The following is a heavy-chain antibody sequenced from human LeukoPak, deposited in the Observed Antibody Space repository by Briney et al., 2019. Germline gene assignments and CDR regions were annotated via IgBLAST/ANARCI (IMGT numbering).Heavy chain of an antibody. D-gene: IGHD2-2*01. Sequence: ASVKVSCKASGYIFSAYYIHWVRQAPGQGLEWMGRLNPDNGDTNFAQKFQGRVTMTRDTSISSAYMELSSLRSDDTAVYYCSRAPLDCRTTLCRPLDYWGQGALVTVSS. CDR3: SRAPLDCRTTLCRPLDY. CDR2: LNPDNGDT. CDR1: GYIFSAYY. J-gene: IGHJ4*02. V-gene: IGHV1-2*06.